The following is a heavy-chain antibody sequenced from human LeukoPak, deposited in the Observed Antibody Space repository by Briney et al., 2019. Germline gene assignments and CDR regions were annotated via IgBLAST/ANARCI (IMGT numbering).Heavy chain of an antibody. CDR2: ISRGGDYI. CDR1: GFTFSSYS. CDR3: ARDLSTGHYFDS. J-gene: IGHJ4*02. Sequence: GGSLRLSCAASGFTFSSYSMNWVRQAPEKGLEWVSSISRGGDYIYYADSVKGRFTISRDNAKNSLYLQMNSLRAEDTAVYYCARDLSTGHYFDSWGQGTLVTVSS. D-gene: IGHD2-8*02. V-gene: IGHV3-21*01.